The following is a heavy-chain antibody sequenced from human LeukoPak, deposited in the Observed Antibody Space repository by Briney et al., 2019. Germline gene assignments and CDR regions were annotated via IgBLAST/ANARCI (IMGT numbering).Heavy chain of an antibody. D-gene: IGHD2-15*01. V-gene: IGHV3-7*01. J-gene: IGHJ6*02. Sequence: GGSLRLSCAASGFTFSSYWMSWVRQAPGKGLEWVANIKQDGSEKYYVDSVKGRFTISRDNAKNSLYLQMNSLRAEDTAVYYCARDSAFVVVVAATLHYYYGMDVWGQGTTVTVSS. CDR2: IKQDGSEK. CDR1: GFTFSSYW. CDR3: ARDSAFVVVVAATLHYYYGMDV.